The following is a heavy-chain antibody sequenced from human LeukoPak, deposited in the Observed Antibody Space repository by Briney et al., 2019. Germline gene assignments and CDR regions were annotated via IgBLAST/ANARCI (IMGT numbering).Heavy chain of an antibody. CDR3: ARDFSRLVRFLEWTHPTRDDAFDI. CDR1: GYTFTSYG. D-gene: IGHD3-3*01. Sequence: ASVKVSCKASGYTFTSYGISWVRQAPGQGLEWMGWISAYNGNTNYAQKLQGRVTMTTDTSTSTAYMELRSLRSDDTAVYYCARDFSRLVRFLEWTHPTRDDAFDIWGQGTMVTVSS. CDR2: ISAYNGNT. V-gene: IGHV1-18*01. J-gene: IGHJ3*02.